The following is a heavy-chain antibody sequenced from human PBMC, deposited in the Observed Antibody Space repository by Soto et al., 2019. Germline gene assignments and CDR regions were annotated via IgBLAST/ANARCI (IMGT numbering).Heavy chain of an antibody. CDR2: ISAYDGDT. J-gene: IGHJ4*02. CDR1: GYTFTSYG. Sequence: QVQLVQSGAEVKKPGASVKVSCKASGYTFTSYGITWVRQAPGQGLEWMGWISAYDGDTNYAQKIQGRVTMTIDTPTSTAYMELRSLRSDDTAVYYCAREPAPYRFNGGDYWGQGTLVTVSS. V-gene: IGHV1-18*01. CDR3: AREPAPYRFNGGDY. D-gene: IGHD1-26*01.